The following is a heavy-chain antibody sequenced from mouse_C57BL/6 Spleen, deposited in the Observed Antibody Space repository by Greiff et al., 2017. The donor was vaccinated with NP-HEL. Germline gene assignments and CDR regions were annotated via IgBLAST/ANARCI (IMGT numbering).Heavy chain of an antibody. D-gene: IGHD1-1*01. CDR3: ASGLRGSSSAWFAY. V-gene: IGHV1-53*01. J-gene: IGHJ3*01. Sequence: QVQLKESGTELVKPGASVKLSCKASGYTFTSYWMHWVKQRPGQGLEWIGNINPSNGGTNYNEKFKSKATLTVDKSSSTAYMQLSSLTSEDSAVYYCASGLRGSSSAWFAYWGQGTLVTVSA. CDR1: GYTFTSYW. CDR2: INPSNGGT.